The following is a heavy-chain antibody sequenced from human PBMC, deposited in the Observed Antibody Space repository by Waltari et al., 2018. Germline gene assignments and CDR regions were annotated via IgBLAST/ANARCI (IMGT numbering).Heavy chain of an antibody. D-gene: IGHD5-12*01. V-gene: IGHV3-48*03. CDR2: ISSSGSTI. Sequence: EVQLVESGGGLVQPGGSLRLSCAASGFTFSSYEMNWVRQAPGKGVEWVSYISSSGSTIYYADSVKGRFTISRDNAKNSLYLQMNSLRAEDTAVYYCARDQREMATIAGFDYWGQGTLVTVSS. CDR1: GFTFSSYE. CDR3: ARDQREMATIAGFDY. J-gene: IGHJ4*02.